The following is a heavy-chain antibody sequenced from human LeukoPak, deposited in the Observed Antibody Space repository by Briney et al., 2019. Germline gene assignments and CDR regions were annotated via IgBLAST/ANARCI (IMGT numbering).Heavy chain of an antibody. CDR1: GFTVSSNY. CDR3: ARWKDGYYNWFDP. V-gene: IGHV3-53*01. Sequence: GGSLRLSCAASGFTVSSNYMSWVRQAPGKGLEWVSVIYSGGGTYYADSVKGRFTISRDNSKNTVYLQMNSLRAEDTAVYYCARWKDGYYNWFDPWGQGTLVTVSS. J-gene: IGHJ5*02. CDR2: IYSGGGT. D-gene: IGHD5-24*01.